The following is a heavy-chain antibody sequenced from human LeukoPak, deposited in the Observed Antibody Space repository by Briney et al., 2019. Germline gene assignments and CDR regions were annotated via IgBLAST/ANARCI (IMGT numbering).Heavy chain of an antibody. Sequence: GGSLRLSCAASGFTFSSYWMHWVRQAPGKGLVWVSRISSDGSSTTYADSVKGRFTISRDSAKNTLYLQMNSLRAEDTAVYYCARGYSGSYRVDYWGQGTLVTVSS. V-gene: IGHV3-74*01. CDR3: ARGYSGSYRVDY. D-gene: IGHD1-26*01. CDR1: GFTFSSYW. CDR2: ISSDGSST. J-gene: IGHJ4*02.